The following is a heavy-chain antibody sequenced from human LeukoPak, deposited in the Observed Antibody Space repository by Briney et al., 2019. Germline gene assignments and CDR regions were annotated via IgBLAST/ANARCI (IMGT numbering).Heavy chain of an antibody. D-gene: IGHD1-26*01. CDR1: GFTFNRYW. Sequence: GGSLRLSCAASGFTFNRYWMSWVRQAPGKEPQWVANIKQDGSAKYYVDSVKGRFTISRDNAKNSLFLQMNNLRVDDTAVYYCVRDYRGGWNDYWGQGTLVTVSS. V-gene: IGHV3-7*01. J-gene: IGHJ4*02. CDR3: VRDYRGGWNDY. CDR2: IKQDGSAK.